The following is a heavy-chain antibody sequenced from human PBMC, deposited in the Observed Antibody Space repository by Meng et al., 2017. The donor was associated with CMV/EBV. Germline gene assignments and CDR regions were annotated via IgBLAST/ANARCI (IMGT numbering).Heavy chain of an antibody. D-gene: IGHD3-16*01. CDR2: IYHSGST. Sequence: GSLRLSCTVSGYSISSGYYWGWIRQPPGKGLEWIGSIYHSGSTYYNPSLKSRVTISVDTSKNQFSLKLSSVTAADTAVYYCARVGVGYDSAFDPWGQGTLVTVS. CDR1: GYSISSGYY. V-gene: IGHV4-38-2*02. CDR3: ARVGVGYDSAFDP. J-gene: IGHJ5*02.